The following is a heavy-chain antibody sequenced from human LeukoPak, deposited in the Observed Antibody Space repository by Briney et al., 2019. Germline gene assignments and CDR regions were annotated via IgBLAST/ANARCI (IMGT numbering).Heavy chain of an antibody. V-gene: IGHV3-30*01. J-gene: IGHJ4*02. CDR2: ISYDGSNK. D-gene: IGHD3-9*01. CDR1: GFTLSSYA. CDR3: ARDSRYDILTGYPDY. Sequence: GGSLRLSCAASGFTLSSYAMRWVRQAPGKGLEWVAVISYDGSNKYYADSVKGRFTISRDNSKNTLYLQMNSLRAEDTAVYYCARDSRYDILTGYPDYWGQGTLVTVSS.